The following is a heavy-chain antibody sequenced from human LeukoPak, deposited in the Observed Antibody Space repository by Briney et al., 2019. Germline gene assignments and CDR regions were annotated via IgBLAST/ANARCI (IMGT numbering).Heavy chain of an antibody. J-gene: IGHJ5*02. D-gene: IGHD3-10*01. Sequence: PSETLSLTCNVSGGSISNYYWSWIRQAPGKGMEWIGSISYTGSTNYNPSLNTRLTMSVDTSKNQFSLKLNSVTAADTAIYYCARRSPSYMARRIGGWFDPWGQGTLVTVSS. CDR3: ARRSPSYMARRIGGWFDP. CDR2: ISYTGST. CDR1: GGSISNYY. V-gene: IGHV4-59*08.